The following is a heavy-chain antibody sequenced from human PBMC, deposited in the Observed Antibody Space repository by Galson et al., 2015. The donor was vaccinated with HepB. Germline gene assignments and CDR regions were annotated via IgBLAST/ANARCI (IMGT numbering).Heavy chain of an antibody. CDR3: ARHTLTATGRVDY. D-gene: IGHD6-13*01. CDR1: GDTFSNYW. CDR2: IYPGDSDT. J-gene: IGHJ4*02. Sequence: QSGAEVKKPGESLKISCKGSGDTFSNYWIAWVRQMPGKGLEWMGIIYPGDSDTRYSPPFQGQVTISADKSISTAYLQWSSLKASDNAIYYCARHTLTATGRVDYWGQGTLVTVSS. V-gene: IGHV5-51*01.